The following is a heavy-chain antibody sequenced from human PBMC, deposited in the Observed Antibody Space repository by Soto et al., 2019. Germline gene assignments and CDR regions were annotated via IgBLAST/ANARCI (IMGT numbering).Heavy chain of an antibody. CDR3: AKGGSGWYLTDY. J-gene: IGHJ4*02. D-gene: IGHD6-19*01. V-gene: IGHV3-30*18. CDR2: ISYDGSNK. CDR1: GFTFSSYG. Sequence: GGSLRLSCAASGFTFSSYGMHWVRQAPGKGLEWVAVISYDGSNKYYADSVKGRFTISRDNSKNTLYLQMNSLRAEDTAVYYCAKGGSGWYLTDYWGQGTLVTVSS.